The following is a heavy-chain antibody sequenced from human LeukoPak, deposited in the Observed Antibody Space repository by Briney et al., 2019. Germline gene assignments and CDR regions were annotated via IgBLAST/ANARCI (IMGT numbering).Heavy chain of an antibody. Sequence: SETLSLTCTVSGVSISSYYWSWIRQPAGKGLEWIGRIYSTGSTDYNPSLKSRVTMSLDTSKNQFSLKLSSVTAADTAVYFCATRIGGGTSYYFDHWGQGTLVTVSS. D-gene: IGHD2/OR15-2a*01. CDR3: ATRIGGGTSYYFDH. CDR2: IYSTGST. V-gene: IGHV4-4*07. CDR1: GVSISSYY. J-gene: IGHJ4*02.